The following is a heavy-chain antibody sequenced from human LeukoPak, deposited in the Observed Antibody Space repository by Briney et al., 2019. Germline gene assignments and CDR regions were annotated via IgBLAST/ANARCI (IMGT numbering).Heavy chain of an antibody. CDR1: GGTFSSYA. D-gene: IGHD6-19*01. Sequence: ASVKVSCKASGGTFSSYAISWVRQAPGQGLEWVGGIIPIFGTANYAQKFQGRVTITADKSTSTAYMELSSLRSEDTAVYYCARARNSQGAVAGPDYWGQGTLVTVSS. CDR3: ARARNSQGAVAGPDY. V-gene: IGHV1-69*06. CDR2: IIPIFGTA. J-gene: IGHJ4*02.